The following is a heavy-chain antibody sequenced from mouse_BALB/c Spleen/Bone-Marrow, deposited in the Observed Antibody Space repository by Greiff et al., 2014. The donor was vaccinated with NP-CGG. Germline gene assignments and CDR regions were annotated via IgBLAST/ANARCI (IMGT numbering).Heavy chain of an antibody. CDR2: IWAGGST. CDR3: ARSGLRRPAMDY. CDR1: GFSLTSYG. D-gene: IGHD2-4*01. J-gene: IGHJ4*01. Sequence: QVQLKESGPGLVAPSQSLSITCTVSGFSLTSYGVHWVRQPPGKGLEWLGVIWAGGSTNYNSALMSRLSISKDNSKSQVLLKMNSLQIDDTAMYYCARSGLRRPAMDYWGQGTSVTVSS. V-gene: IGHV2-9*02.